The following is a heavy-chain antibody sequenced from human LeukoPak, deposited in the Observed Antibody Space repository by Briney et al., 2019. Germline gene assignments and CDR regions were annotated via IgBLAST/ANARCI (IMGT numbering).Heavy chain of an antibody. D-gene: IGHD6-13*01. Sequence: GGSLRLSCAASGFTFSSYAMHWVRQAPGKGLGWVAVISYDGSNKYYADSVKGRFTISRDNSKNTLYLQMNSLRAEDTAVYYCGEGQQLVETFDYWGQGTLVTVSS. CDR1: GFTFSSYA. J-gene: IGHJ4*02. CDR3: GEGQQLVETFDY. CDR2: ISYDGSNK. V-gene: IGHV3-30-3*01.